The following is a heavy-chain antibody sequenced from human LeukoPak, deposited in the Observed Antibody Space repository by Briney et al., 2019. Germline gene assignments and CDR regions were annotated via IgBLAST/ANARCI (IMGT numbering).Heavy chain of an antibody. J-gene: IGHJ4*02. CDR1: GGSISSSSYY. Sequence: PSETLSLTCTVSGGSISSSSYYWGWIRQPPGKGLEWIGSIYYSGSTYYNPSLKSRVTISVDTSKNQFSLKLSSVTAADTAVYYWAREKGGSYFSGGMGYWGQGTLVTVSS. D-gene: IGHD1-26*01. CDR2: IYYSGST. CDR3: AREKGGSYFSGGMGY. V-gene: IGHV4-39*07.